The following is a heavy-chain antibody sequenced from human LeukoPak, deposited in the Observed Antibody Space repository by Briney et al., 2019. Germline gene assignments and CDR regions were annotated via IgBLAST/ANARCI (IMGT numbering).Heavy chain of an antibody. CDR3: ARHDIAAAAEGNGTPDY. V-gene: IGHV5-51*01. D-gene: IGHD6-13*01. CDR2: IYPGDSDT. J-gene: IGHJ4*02. CDR1: GYSFTSYW. Sequence: RGESLKISCRGSGYSFTSYWIGWVRQMPGKGLEWMGIIYPGDSDTRYSPSFQGQVTIAADKSISTAYLQWSSLKASDTAMYYCARHDIAAAAEGNGTPDYWGQGTLVTVSS.